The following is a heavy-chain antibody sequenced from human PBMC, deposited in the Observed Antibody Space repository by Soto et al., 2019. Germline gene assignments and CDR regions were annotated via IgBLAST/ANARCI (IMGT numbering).Heavy chain of an antibody. D-gene: IGHD5-12*01. CDR1: GFTFSSYG. J-gene: IGHJ4*02. Sequence: QVQLVESGGGVVQPGRSLRLSCAASGFTFSSYGMHWVRQAPGKGLEWVAVISYDGSNKYYADSVKGRFTISRDNSKNTLYLQMNSLRAEDTAVYYCAKQAMATISDFDYWGQGTLVTVSS. CDR3: AKQAMATISDFDY. CDR2: ISYDGSNK. V-gene: IGHV3-30*18.